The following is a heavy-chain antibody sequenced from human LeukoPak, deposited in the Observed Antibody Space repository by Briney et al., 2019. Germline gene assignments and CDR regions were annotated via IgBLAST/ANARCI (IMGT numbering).Heavy chain of an antibody. D-gene: IGHD6-13*01. V-gene: IGHV4-59*01. CDR3: ARGVYIAAAQYGY. J-gene: IGHJ4*02. CDR2: IYYSGTT. CDR1: GGSISSYY. Sequence: SETLSLTCTVSGGSISSYYWSWIQQPPGKGLEWIGYIYYSGTTNYNPSLKSRVTISVDTSKNQFSLKLSSVTAADTAVYYCARGVYIAAAQYGYWGQGTLVTVSS.